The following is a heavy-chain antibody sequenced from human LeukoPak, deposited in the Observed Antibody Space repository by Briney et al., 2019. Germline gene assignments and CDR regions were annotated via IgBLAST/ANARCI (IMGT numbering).Heavy chain of an antibody. CDR1: VYTFTGSW. CDR2: INPNSGGT. D-gene: IGHD6-13*01. J-gene: IGHJ4*02. CDR3: VRTTYGSTWSFDY. V-gene: IGHV1-2*02. Sequence: VSVKVSCKASVYTFTGSWLHWVRQAPGQGLEWMGWINPNSGGTTYAQKFQGRVTMTRATSTNTAYMELSRLRSDDTAVYYCVRTTYGSTWSFDYWGQGTLVTVSS.